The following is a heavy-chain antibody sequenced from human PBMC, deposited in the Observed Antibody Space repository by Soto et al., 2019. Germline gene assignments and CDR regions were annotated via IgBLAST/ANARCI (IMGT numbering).Heavy chain of an antibody. Sequence: ASVKVSCKASGYTFTSYGISWVRQAPGQGLEWMGWISAYNGNTNYAQKLQGRVTMTTDTSTSTAYMELRSLRSDDTAVYYCARDLYPAVVATTTSSFDYWGQGTLVTVPS. CDR2: ISAYNGNT. D-gene: IGHD5-12*01. CDR3: ARDLYPAVVATTTSSFDY. V-gene: IGHV1-18*01. J-gene: IGHJ4*02. CDR1: GYTFTSYG.